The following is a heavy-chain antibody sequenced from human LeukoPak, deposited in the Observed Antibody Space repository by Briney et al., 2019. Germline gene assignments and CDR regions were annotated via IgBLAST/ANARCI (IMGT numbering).Heavy chain of an antibody. CDR3: ASGKYRYGDNWFDP. CDR2: ISSSGNTI. Sequence: GGSLRLSCAASGFTFSSYDMNWVRQAPGKGLDWISYISSSGNTIYYADSVKGRFTISRDNSKNTLYLQMNSLRAEDTAVYFCASGKYRYGDNWFDPWGQGTLVTVSS. D-gene: IGHD5-18*01. CDR1: GFTFSSYD. J-gene: IGHJ5*02. V-gene: IGHV3-48*03.